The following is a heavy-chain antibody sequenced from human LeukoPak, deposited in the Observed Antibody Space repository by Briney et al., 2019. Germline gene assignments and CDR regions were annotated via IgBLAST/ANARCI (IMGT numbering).Heavy chain of an antibody. CDR3: ARRAYCGGDCYPPPLNWFDP. Sequence: SETLSLTYAVYGGSFSGYYCSWIRQPPGEWLDSNGEINHSESTTSHPSFKSRAPISVDTSKTQFSVKLSCVPAADTAVYYGARRAYCGGDCYPPPLNWFDPWGQGTLVTVSS. V-gene: IGHV4-34*01. J-gene: IGHJ5*02. D-gene: IGHD2-21*02. CDR1: GGSFSGYY. CDR2: INHSEST.